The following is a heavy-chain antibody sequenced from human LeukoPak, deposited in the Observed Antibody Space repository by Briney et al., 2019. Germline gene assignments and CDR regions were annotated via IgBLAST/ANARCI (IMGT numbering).Heavy chain of an antibody. D-gene: IGHD6-19*01. J-gene: IGHJ4*02. V-gene: IGHV4-39*01. CDR2: IYYSGST. CDR1: GGSISSSSYY. CDR3: ARRVAVADY. Sequence: PSETLSLTCTVSGGSISSSSYYWGWIRQPPGKGLEWIASIYYSGSTYYNPSLKSRVTISVDTSKNQFSLKLSSVTAADTAVYYCARRVAVADYWGQGTLVTVSS.